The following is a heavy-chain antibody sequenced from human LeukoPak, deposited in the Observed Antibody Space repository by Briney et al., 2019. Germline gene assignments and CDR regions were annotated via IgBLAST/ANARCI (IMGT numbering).Heavy chain of an antibody. J-gene: IGHJ4*02. D-gene: IGHD3-22*01. CDR2: FSDSGAYK. CDR3: AKQRVSNGYYYFDY. CDR1: GFTFDRND. V-gene: IGHV3-23*01. Sequence: GGSLRLSCTASGFTFDRNDMSWVRQAPGKGLEWVSAFSDSGAYKHYADSVKGRFAISRDNPKNTVYLQMNSLRAEDTAVYYCAKQRVSNGYYYFDYWGQGTLVTVSS.